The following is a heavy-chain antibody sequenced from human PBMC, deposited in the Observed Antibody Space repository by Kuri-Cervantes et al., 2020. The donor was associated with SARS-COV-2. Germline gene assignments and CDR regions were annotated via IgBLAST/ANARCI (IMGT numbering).Heavy chain of an antibody. D-gene: IGHD3-10*01. J-gene: IGHJ4*02. CDR3: AKDLGFGELLSGVVNDY. Sequence: GESLKISCAASGFIFNNHGLHWVRQAPGKGLEWVAVIWFDGSNEYYADSVKGRFTISRDNSKNTLYLQMNSLRAEDTAVYYCAKDLGFGELLSGVVNDYWGQGTLVTVSS. CDR1: GFIFNNHG. V-gene: IGHV3-33*06. CDR2: IWFDGSNE.